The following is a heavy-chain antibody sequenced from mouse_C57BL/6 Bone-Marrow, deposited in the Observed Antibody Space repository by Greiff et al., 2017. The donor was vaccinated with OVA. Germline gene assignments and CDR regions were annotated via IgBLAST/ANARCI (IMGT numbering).Heavy chain of an antibody. J-gene: IGHJ3*01. Sequence: EVKLVESGGGLVKPGGSLKLSCAASGFTFSDYGMHWVRQAPEKGLEWVAYISSGSSTIYYADTVKGRFTISRDNATTPLFLQVTSLRSEDTAMYDCARRSARAPWFAYWGKGTLVTVSA. D-gene: IGHD3-1*01. CDR2: ISSGSSTI. CDR3: ARRSARAPWFAY. V-gene: IGHV5-17*01. CDR1: GFTFSDYG.